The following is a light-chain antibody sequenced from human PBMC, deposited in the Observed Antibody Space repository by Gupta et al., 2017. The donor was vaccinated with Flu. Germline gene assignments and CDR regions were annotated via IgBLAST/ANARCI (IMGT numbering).Light chain of an antibody. Sequence: DVKMTQSPSSLSAYVGDRVTITCRASQNIADSLNWYQQQPGKAPKLLIYGASTLQSGVSSRFSGSKSGADFTLTISSLQPEDFATYYCQQSYTVPPWTFGQGTRVEI. CDR2: GAS. CDR1: QNIADS. V-gene: IGKV1-39*01. J-gene: IGKJ1*01. CDR3: QQSYTVPPWT.